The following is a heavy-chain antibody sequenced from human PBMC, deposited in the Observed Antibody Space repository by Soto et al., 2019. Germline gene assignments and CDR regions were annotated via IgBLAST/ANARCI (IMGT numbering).Heavy chain of an antibody. D-gene: IGHD3-10*01. CDR1: GYTFTNLA. Sequence: QVHLVQSGAGVQRPGASVKVSCKASGYTFTNLAIHWVRQAPGQGLEWMGWINAGNGHTKYSQSFQDRVTITSDTSASTAYMELSSLRSEDTAVYYCVSQARFGAALWGQGTLVTVSS. V-gene: IGHV1-3*01. CDR2: INAGNGHT. J-gene: IGHJ4*02. CDR3: VSQARFGAAL.